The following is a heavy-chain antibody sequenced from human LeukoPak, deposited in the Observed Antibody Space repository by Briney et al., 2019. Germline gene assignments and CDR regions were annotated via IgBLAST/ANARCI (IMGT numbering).Heavy chain of an antibody. CDR3: ARAYYYDSSGLDY. J-gene: IGHJ4*02. D-gene: IGHD3-22*01. Sequence: SETLSLTCAVSGGSFTDYYWTWIRQTPGKGLEWIGEINHVETTNYNPSLKSRVSLSIDTSKSQFSLRLTSVTAADTAVYYCARAYYYDSSGLDYWGQGTLVTVSS. CDR1: GGSFTDYY. CDR2: INHVETT. V-gene: IGHV4-34*01.